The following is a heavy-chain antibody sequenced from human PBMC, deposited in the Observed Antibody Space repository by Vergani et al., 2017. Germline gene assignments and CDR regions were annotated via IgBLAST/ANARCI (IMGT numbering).Heavy chain of an antibody. CDR1: GFNFEDHM. J-gene: IGHJ4*02. CDR3: ARESSQHFDH. V-gene: IGHV3-20*04. D-gene: IGHD6-6*01. CDR2: INWSGGST. Sequence: EVQLVASGGGVVRPGGSPRLSCIISGFNFEDHMMNWVRQIPGKGLEWVSGINWSGGSTAYADSVRGRFTMSRDNAKNSLDLQMNSLRVEDTAFYYCARESSQHFDHWGQGVRVSVSS.